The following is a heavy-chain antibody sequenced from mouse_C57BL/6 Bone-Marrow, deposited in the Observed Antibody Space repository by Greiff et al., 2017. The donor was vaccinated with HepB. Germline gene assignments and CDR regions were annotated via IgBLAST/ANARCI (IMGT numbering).Heavy chain of an antibody. D-gene: IGHD1-1*01. Sequence: VQLQQSGPELVKPGASVKISCKASGYTFTDYYINWVKQRPGQGLEWIGLIFPGSGSTYYNEKFKGKATLTVDKSSSTAYMLLSSLTSEDSAVYFCAREGYYGSSYWYFDVWGTGTTVTVSS. CDR3: AREGYYGSSYWYFDV. CDR1: GYTFTDYY. CDR2: IFPGSGST. J-gene: IGHJ1*03. V-gene: IGHV1-75*01.